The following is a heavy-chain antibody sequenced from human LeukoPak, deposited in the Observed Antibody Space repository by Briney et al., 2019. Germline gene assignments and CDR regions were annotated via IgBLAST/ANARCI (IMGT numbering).Heavy chain of an antibody. J-gene: IGHJ6*03. CDR1: GFTFSSYA. Sequence: GSLRLSCAASGFTFSSYAMSWVRQAPGKGLEWVSAISGSGGSTYYADSVKGRFTISRDNSKNTLYLQMNSLRAEDTAVYYCARGVGATTAPYYYYYMDVWGKGTTVTVSS. CDR3: ARGVGATTAPYYYYYMDV. CDR2: ISGSGGST. D-gene: IGHD1-26*01. V-gene: IGHV3-23*01.